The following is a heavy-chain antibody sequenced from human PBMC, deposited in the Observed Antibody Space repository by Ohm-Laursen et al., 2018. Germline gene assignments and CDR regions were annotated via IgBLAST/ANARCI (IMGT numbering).Heavy chain of an antibody. CDR3: ERDQVRGLTDD. Sequence: SLRLSCSASGFTFSSYEMNWVRQAPGKGLEWVSYISSSGSTIHYADSVKGRFTISRDNAKNSLYLQMNSLRAEDTAVYHSERDQVRGLTDDWGQGTLVTVSS. V-gene: IGHV3-48*03. CDR2: ISSSGSTI. J-gene: IGHJ4*02. CDR1: GFTFSSYE. D-gene: IGHD3-16*01.